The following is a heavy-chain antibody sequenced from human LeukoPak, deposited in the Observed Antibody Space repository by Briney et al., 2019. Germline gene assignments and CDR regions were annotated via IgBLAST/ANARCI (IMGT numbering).Heavy chain of an antibody. CDR1: GFTFSSYV. D-gene: IGHD3-22*01. Sequence: GGSLRLSCAASGFTFSSYVMHWARQAPGEGLEWVAVNRQDGDGKFYGNSVKGRFTISRDNSRDTLYLQMDSPTTEDTAIYYCATEDHTSGHAGALGFDPWGQGTLVTVS. J-gene: IGHJ5*02. V-gene: IGHV3-30*03. CDR3: ATEDHTSGHAGALGFDP. CDR2: NRQDGDGK.